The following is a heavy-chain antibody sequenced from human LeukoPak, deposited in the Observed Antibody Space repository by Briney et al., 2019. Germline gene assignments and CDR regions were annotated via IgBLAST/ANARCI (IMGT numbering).Heavy chain of an antibody. CDR2: ISSNGGST. CDR1: GFTFSSYA. V-gene: IGHV3-64*01. Sequence: GGSLRLSCAASGFTFSSYAMHWVRQAPGKGLEYVSAISSNGGSTYYANSVKGRFTISRDNSKNTLYLQMGSLRAEDMAVNYCSQGDYWGQGTLVTVSS. J-gene: IGHJ4*02. CDR3: SQGDY.